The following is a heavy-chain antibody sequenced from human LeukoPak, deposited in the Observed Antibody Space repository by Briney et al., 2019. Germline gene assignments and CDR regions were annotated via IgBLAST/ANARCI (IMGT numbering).Heavy chain of an antibody. V-gene: IGHV5-51*01. CDR3: ARLSTRMGPFDY. J-gene: IGHJ4*02. CDR1: GYSFSSYW. CDR2: IFPGDSDT. D-gene: IGHD1-1*01. Sequence: GESLKISCKASGYSFSSYWIGWVRQMPGKGLGRMGIIFPGDSDTRYSPSFQGQVTISADRSISTAYLQWSSLKASDTAIYYCARLSTRMGPFDYWGKGTLVSVSS.